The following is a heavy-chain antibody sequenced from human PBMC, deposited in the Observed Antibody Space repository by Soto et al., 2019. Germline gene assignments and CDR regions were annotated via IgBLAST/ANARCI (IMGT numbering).Heavy chain of an antibody. CDR2: IYYSGST. D-gene: IGHD3-10*01. V-gene: IGHV4-59*08. J-gene: IGHJ3*02. CDR3: ARFSPLTPGGVAFDI. Sequence: QVQLQESGPGLVKPSETMSLTCTVSGGSISIYYWSWIRQPPGKGLEWIGYIYYSGSTNYNPSLTSRVTMSVDTSKIQFSLKLSSVTAADTAVYYCARFSPLTPGGVAFDIWGQGTMVTVSS. CDR1: GGSISIYY.